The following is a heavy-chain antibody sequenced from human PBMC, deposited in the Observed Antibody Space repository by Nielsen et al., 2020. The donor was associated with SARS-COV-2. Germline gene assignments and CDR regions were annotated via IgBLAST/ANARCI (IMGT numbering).Heavy chain of an antibody. J-gene: IGHJ6*02. V-gene: IGHV3-30-3*01. CDR2: ISYDGSNK. CDR3: ARDPAVVAATPGMDV. D-gene: IGHD2-15*01. CDR1: GFTFSSYA. Sequence: GESLKISCAASGFTFSSYAMHWVRQAPGKGLEWVAVISYDGSNKYYADSVKGRFTISRDNSKNTLYLQMNSLRAEDTAVYYCARDPAVVAATPGMDVWGQGTTVTVSS.